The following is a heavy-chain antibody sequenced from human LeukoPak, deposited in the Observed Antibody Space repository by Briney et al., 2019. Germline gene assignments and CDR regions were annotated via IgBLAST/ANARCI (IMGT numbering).Heavy chain of an antibody. CDR3: AKIWPEAVYYFDY. Sequence: GGSLRLSCAASGVTFSSYAMSWVRHAPGKGLEWVSAISGSVGSTYYADSVKGRFTLYRDNSKNTLYLQMNSLRAEATAVYYCAKIWPEAVYYFDYWGQGALVTVSS. D-gene: IGHD2-8*01. V-gene: IGHV3-23*01. CDR2: ISGSVGST. CDR1: GVTFSSYA. J-gene: IGHJ4*02.